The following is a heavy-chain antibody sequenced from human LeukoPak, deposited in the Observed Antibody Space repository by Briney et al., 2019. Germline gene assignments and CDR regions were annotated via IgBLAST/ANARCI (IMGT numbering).Heavy chain of an antibody. CDR3: ATYTHWVAGDV. J-gene: IGHJ6*02. CDR2: MNQDGSAK. V-gene: IGHV3-7*01. D-gene: IGHD3-16*01. Sequence: GGSLRLSCAAAGCTFSDSWVRWVRLARGEGREWVANMNQDGSAKGYVDSVKGRFTISRDNARNSLYLQMSSLRPEDTAVYYCATYTHWVAGDVWGQGTTVTVSS. CDR1: GCTFSDSW.